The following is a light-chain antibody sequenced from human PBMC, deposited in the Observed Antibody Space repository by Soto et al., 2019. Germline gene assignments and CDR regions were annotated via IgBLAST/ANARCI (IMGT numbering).Light chain of an antibody. CDR1: QSLTKR. J-gene: IGKJ5*01. Sequence: IQMTHSPSTLSASVGDRVNITCLASQSLTKRLAWYQQVPGNVPKLLIYKASTLESGVPSRFSGSGSGTEFTLTISSLQSGDSATYFCQQYSSYLVSFGQGTRLEIK. V-gene: IGKV1-5*01. CDR2: KAS. CDR3: QQYSSYLVS.